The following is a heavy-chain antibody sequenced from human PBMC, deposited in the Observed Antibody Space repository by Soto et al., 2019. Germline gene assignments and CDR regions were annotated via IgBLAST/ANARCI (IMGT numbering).Heavy chain of an antibody. Sequence: QVQLVQSGAEVKKPESSVKVSCKAPGGTFSTYAISWVRQAPGQGLEWMGGLIPMFGIANYAQRFQDRVTLTADESTNTVYLELSSLRSEDTAVYFCASGIQLWLRRINNGYSGWGQGTLVTVSS. CDR3: ASGIQLWLRRINNGYSG. CDR1: GGTFSTYA. CDR2: LIPMFGIA. V-gene: IGHV1-69*12. D-gene: IGHD5-18*01. J-gene: IGHJ4*02.